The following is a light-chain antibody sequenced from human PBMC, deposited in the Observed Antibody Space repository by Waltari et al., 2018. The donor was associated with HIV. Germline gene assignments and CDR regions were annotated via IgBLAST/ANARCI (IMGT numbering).Light chain of an antibody. CDR1: SCSVSTSYH. V-gene: IGLV8-61*01. J-gene: IGLJ3*02. Sequence: QTVVTQEPSFSVSPGGTVTLTCALSSCSVSTSYHPSWYQQTPGQAPRTLIYSTNTRSSGVPDRFSGSILGNKAALTITGAQADDESDYYCVLFMGNGIWVFGGGTKLTVL. CDR3: VLFMGNGIWV. CDR2: STN.